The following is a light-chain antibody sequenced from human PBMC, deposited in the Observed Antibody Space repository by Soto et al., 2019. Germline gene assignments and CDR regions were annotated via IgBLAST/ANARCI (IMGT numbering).Light chain of an antibody. CDR3: QQSFSPLTFGGGTPQLT. Sequence: EIVLTQSSLSLPVTPGEPASISCRSSQSLLHSDGYNYLDWYLQKPGQSPQLLIYSGSHRASGVPDRFSGSGSGTDFTLTISSLQPEDFATYYCQQSFSPLTFGGGTPQLTFGGGTKVEIK. J-gene: IGKJ4*01. CDR1: QSLLHSDGYNY. V-gene: IGKV2-28*01. CDR2: SGS.